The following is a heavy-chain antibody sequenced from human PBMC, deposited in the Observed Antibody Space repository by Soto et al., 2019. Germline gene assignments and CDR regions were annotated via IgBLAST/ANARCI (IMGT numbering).Heavy chain of an antibody. CDR3: ARGRGRYSSGWSWFDP. D-gene: IGHD6-19*01. CDR1: GGTIRSPDW. V-gene: IGHV4-4*02. J-gene: IGHJ5*02. Sequence: SETLSLTCGVSGGTIRSPDWWTWVRRPPGKGLEWIGEIFQSGSTNYTPSLESRVTISVDKSKNQFSLTLTSVTAADTAVYFCARGRGRYSSGWSWFDPWGQGILVTVSS. CDR2: IFQSGST.